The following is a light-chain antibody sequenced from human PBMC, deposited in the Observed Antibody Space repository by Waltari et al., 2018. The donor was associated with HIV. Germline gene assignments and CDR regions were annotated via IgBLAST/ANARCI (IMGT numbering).Light chain of an antibody. CDR3: QQYGSSPYT. CDR2: GAA. V-gene: IGKV3-20*01. Sequence: EIVLTQSPGTLSLSPGERATLSCRASQSVSSRYLAWYQQKPGQTPKVLIYGAASRTSGIPDRLSGSGFGTDFALTISRLEPEDSAVYYCQQYGSSPYTFGQGTKLEIK. J-gene: IGKJ2*01. CDR1: QSVSSRY.